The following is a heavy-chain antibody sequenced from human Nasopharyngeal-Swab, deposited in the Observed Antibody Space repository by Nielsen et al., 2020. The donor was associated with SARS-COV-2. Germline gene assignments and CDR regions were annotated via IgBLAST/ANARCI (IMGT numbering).Heavy chain of an antibody. D-gene: IGHD6-13*01. CDR1: GYTFTGYY. V-gene: IGHV1-2*06. Sequence: ASVKVSCKASGYTFTGYYMHWVRQAPGQGLEWMGRINPNSGGTNHAQKFQGRVTMTRDTSISTAYMELSRLRSDDTAVYYCAREDSSSWYSLLNWFDPWGQGTLVTVSS. CDR2: INPNSGGT. J-gene: IGHJ5*02. CDR3: AREDSSSWYSLLNWFDP.